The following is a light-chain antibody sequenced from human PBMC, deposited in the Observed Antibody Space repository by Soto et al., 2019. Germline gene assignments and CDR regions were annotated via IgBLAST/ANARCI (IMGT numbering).Light chain of an antibody. CDR2: GAS. Sequence: EIVLTQSPGTLSLSPGERATLSCRASQSVSSSYLAWYQQKAGQAPRVLIYGASSRAIGIPDRFSGSGSGTDFTLTISRLEPEDFAVYYCQQYGSSSWTFGQGTKVEIK. CDR3: QQYGSSSWT. J-gene: IGKJ1*01. CDR1: QSVSSSY. V-gene: IGKV3-20*01.